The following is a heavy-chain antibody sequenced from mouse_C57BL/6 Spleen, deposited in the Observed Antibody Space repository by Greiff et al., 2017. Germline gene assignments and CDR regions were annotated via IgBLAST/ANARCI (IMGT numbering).Heavy chain of an antibody. Sequence: QVHVKQPGAELVKPGASVKLSCKASGYTFTSYWMHWVKQRPGQGLEWIGMIHPTSGSTNYNEKFKSKATLTVDKSSSTAYMQLSSLTSEDSAVYYCASQSSSYRNYWGQGTTLTVSS. J-gene: IGHJ2*01. CDR2: IHPTSGST. CDR1: GYTFTSYW. V-gene: IGHV1-64*01. CDR3: ASQSSSYRNY. D-gene: IGHD1-1*01.